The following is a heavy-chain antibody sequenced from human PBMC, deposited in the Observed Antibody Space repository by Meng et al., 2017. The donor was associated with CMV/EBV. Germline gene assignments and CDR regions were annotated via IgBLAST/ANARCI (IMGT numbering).Heavy chain of an antibody. D-gene: IGHD3-3*01. V-gene: IGHV4-30-4*08. CDR3: ARDNRRGGVDY. Sequence: QRPPQDPGASLVQTSHTTPLACSVSGGSSSRGDWYRSWIRQPPGKVLEWFGYIYSSGSTYYNPSLKSRVTISVDKSKNQFSLKLSSVTAADTAVYYCARDNRRGGVDYWGQGTLVTVSS. CDR1: GGSSSRGDWY. CDR2: IYSSGST. J-gene: IGHJ4*02.